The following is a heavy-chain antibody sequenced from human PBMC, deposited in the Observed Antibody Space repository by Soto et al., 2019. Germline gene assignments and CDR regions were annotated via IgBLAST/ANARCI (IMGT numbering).Heavy chain of an antibody. V-gene: IGHV4-59*08. Sequence: SETLSLTCTVSGGSINNYYWTWIRQPPGMGLEWIGYVYYTGTTSYNPSLKSRVTISIDGSKNQFSLKLSSVTAGDTAFYYCARLGGYYHSLDTWGQGTLVTVSS. CDR2: VYYTGTT. CDR1: GGSINNYY. J-gene: IGHJ5*02. CDR3: ARLGGYYHSLDT. D-gene: IGHD3-22*01.